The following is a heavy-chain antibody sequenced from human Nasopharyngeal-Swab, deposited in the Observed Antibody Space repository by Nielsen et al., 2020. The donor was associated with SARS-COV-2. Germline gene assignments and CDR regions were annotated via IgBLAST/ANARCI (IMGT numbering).Heavy chain of an antibody. Sequence: SQTLSLTSAVYGGSFSGYYWSWNRQPPGKGREWIGEINHRGSTNYNPSLKSRFTISVDTSKNQFSLKLSSVTAADTAVYYCARGGSSSWYYYYSGMDVWGQGTTVTVSS. CDR3: ARGGSSSWYYYYSGMDV. V-gene: IGHV4-34*01. CDR2: INHRGST. CDR1: GGSFSGYY. J-gene: IGHJ6*02. D-gene: IGHD6-13*01.